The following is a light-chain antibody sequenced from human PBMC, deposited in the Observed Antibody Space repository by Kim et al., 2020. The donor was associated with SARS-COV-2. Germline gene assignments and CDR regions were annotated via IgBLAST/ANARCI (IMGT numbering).Light chain of an antibody. Sequence: VAPGERAPRPRTARQIVGSDLAWYQQKPGQAPRLLIYAVSTRATGVPVRFSGSGSGTEFSLTISSLQSEDFAVYYCQQYHNWPPFSFGLGTKLEI. V-gene: IGKV3-15*01. CDR1: QIVGSD. CDR2: AVS. J-gene: IGKJ2*03. CDR3: QQYHNWPPFS.